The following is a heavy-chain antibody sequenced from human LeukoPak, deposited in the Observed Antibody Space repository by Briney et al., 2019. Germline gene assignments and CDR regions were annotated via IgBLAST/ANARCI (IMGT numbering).Heavy chain of an antibody. J-gene: IGHJ4*02. Sequence: GESLKISYKDSGYTFTNYWIGWVRQMPGQGLEWMGIVSPGDSDATYSPSFQGQVTISADKSIYTAYLQWSSLKASDTAMYYCARRIGSGWYDYWGQGTLVTVSS. CDR2: VSPGDSDA. CDR3: ARRIGSGWYDY. V-gene: IGHV5-51*01. D-gene: IGHD6-19*01. CDR1: GYTFTNYW.